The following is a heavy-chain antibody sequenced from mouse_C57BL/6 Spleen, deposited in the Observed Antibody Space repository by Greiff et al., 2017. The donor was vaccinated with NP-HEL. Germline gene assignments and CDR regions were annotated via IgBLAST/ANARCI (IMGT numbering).Heavy chain of an antibody. CDR3: ARHGEAQATFFDY. Sequence: EVKLQESGGDLVKPGGSLKLSCAASGFTFSSYGMSWVRQTPDKRLEWVATISSGGSYTYYPDSVKGRFTISRDNAKNTLYRQMSSLKSEDTAMDYCARHGEAQATFFDYWGQGTTLTVSS. CDR1: GFTFSSYG. J-gene: IGHJ2*01. V-gene: IGHV5-6*01. D-gene: IGHD3-2*02. CDR2: ISSGGSYT.